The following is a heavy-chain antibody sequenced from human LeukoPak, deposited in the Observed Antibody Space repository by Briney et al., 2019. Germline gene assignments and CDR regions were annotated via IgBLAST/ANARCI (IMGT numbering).Heavy chain of an antibody. CDR3: ARGHRDIVVVSAVYWNY. J-gene: IGHJ4*02. CDR2: INYSGSA. Sequence: TPSETLSLTCAVYGASFSGYYWSWLRQPPGKGLEWIGEINYSGSANYNPSLKSRVTISVDTSKNQFSLKVTSLTAADTAVYYCARGHRDIVVVSAVYWNYWGQGTLVTVSS. D-gene: IGHD2-2*01. CDR1: GASFSGYY. V-gene: IGHV4-34*01.